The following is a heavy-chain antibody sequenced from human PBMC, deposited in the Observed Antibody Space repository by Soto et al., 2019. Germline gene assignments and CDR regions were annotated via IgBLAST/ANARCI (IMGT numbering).Heavy chain of an antibody. CDR1: GDSVTSVSDY. D-gene: IGHD3-10*01. CDR3: ARGVGFGYYYYHMDL. CDR2: IYYSGSA. Sequence: SETLSLTCTVSGDSVTSVSDYWSWIRQPPGKGLEWIGYIYYSGSADYNPSLGSRVTISIDTSKNQFSLKLTSVTAADTAVYYCARGVGFGYYYYHMDLWGQGATGTV. V-gene: IGHV4-61*01. J-gene: IGHJ6*02.